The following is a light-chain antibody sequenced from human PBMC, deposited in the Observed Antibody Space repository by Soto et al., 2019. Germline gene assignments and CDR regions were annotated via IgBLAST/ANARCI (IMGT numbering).Light chain of an antibody. CDR2: DAS. CDR3: QQHSNWPPVT. Sequence: EIVLTQSPATLSLSPGERATLSCRASRSVSSSLVWYQQKPGQAPRLLIYDASSRATGIPVRFSGSGSGTDFTLTISSLEPEDFAVYYCQQHSNWPPVTGGGGTKVEIK. V-gene: IGKV3-11*01. J-gene: IGKJ4*01. CDR1: RSVSSS.